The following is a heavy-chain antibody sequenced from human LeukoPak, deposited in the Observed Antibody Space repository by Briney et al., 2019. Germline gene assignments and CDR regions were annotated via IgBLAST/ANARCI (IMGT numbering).Heavy chain of an antibody. D-gene: IGHD6-19*01. CDR2: IIPILGIA. J-gene: IGHJ6*02. CDR1: GGTFSSYA. CDR3: ARDLITQDRFSSGPYKAYYYYYGMDV. Sequence: GASVKVSCKASGGTFSSYAISWVRQAPGQGLEWMGRIIPILGIANYAQKFQGRVTITADKSMSTAYMELSSLRSEDTAVYYCARDLITQDRFSSGPYKAYYYYYGMDVWGQGTTVTVSS. V-gene: IGHV1-69*04.